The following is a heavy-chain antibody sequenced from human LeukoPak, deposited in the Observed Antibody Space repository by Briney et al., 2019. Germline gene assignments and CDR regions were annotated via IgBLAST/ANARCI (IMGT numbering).Heavy chain of an antibody. CDR2: IYDSRST. Sequence: PSETLSLTCTVSGGSISSVDYYWGCVRHPAGKGLGWIVYIYDSRSTYYNPSRKSRVTISVDTSKTQFSLKLSSVTAADTAVYYCARGYDTIAAADYWSQGTLVTVSS. D-gene: IGHD6-13*01. J-gene: IGHJ4*02. V-gene: IGHV4-30-4*01. CDR1: GGSISSVDYY. CDR3: ARGYDTIAAADY.